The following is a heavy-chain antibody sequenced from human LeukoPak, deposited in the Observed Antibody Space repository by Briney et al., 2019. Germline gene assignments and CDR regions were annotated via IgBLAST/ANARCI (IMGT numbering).Heavy chain of an antibody. D-gene: IGHD4-17*01. Sequence: ASVKVSCKASGYTFTSYYIHWVRQAPGQGLEWMGWINPNTGGTNYAQNFQGRVTMTRDTSISTAYMELSRLRSDDTAVYYCARPRDDYGDYVNWFAPWGQGTLVTVSS. CDR2: INPNTGGT. V-gene: IGHV1-2*02. CDR1: GYTFTSYY. CDR3: ARPRDDYGDYVNWFAP. J-gene: IGHJ5*02.